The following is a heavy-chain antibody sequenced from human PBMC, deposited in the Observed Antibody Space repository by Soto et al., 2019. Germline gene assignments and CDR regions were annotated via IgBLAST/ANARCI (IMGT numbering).Heavy chain of an antibody. CDR2: VSDSGST. CDR3: ARDSTSWFHCHAIDV. V-gene: IGHV4-59*01. J-gene: IGHJ4*03. D-gene: IGHD6-13*01. CDR1: GGSIDYYY. Sequence: RSLTCTVSGGSIDYYYWSWIRQPPGKGLEWIGCVSDSGSTNYNPSLRSRVTISVDTSKNQFSLNVNSVTAADTAVCYCARDSTSWFHCHAIDVWGQGTLVTVSS.